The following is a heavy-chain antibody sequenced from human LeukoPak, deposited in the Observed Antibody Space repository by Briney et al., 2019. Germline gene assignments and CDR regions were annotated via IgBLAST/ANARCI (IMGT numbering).Heavy chain of an antibody. J-gene: IGHJ4*02. CDR1: GFTFSSYE. CDR2: ISSSGSTI. D-gene: IGHD6-19*01. V-gene: IGHV3-48*03. Sequence: GGSLRLSCAASGFTFSSYEMNWVSQAPGKGLEWVSYISSSGSTIYYADSVKGRFTISRDNAKNSLYLQMNSLRAEDTAVYYCARVSGLYVFDYWGQGTLVTVSS. CDR3: ARVSGLYVFDY.